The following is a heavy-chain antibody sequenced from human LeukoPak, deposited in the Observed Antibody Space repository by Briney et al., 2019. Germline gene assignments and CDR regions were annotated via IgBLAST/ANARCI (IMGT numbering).Heavy chain of an antibody. Sequence: SSETLSLTCAVYGGSFSGYYWSWIRQPPGKGLEWIREINHSGSTNYNPSLKSRVTISVDTSKNQFSLKLSSVTAADTAVYYCARREMATITAYFDYWGQGTLVTVSS. CDR1: GGSFSGYY. J-gene: IGHJ4*02. D-gene: IGHD5-24*01. V-gene: IGHV4-34*01. CDR2: INHSGST. CDR3: ARREMATITAYFDY.